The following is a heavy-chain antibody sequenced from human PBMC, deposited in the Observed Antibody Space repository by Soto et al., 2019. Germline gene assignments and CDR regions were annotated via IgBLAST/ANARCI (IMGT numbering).Heavy chain of an antibody. D-gene: IGHD3-16*01. J-gene: IGHJ6*03. CDR3: VKFRGRAYHYYYMDV. CDR1: GFSFSSYG. CDR2: YGGSGGST. V-gene: IGHV3-23*01. Sequence: DVQLLESGGGLARGGGSLRLSCAACGFSFSSYGMTWVRQAPGKGLEWVSYGGSGGSTYYADSVKGRFTISRDNSKNTLYLQMNSLRAEDTAVYYCVKFRGRAYHYYYMDVWGNGTTVTVSS.